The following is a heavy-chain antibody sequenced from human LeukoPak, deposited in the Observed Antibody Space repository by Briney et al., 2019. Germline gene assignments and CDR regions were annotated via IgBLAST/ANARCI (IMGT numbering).Heavy chain of an antibody. CDR1: GFTVSSNY. J-gene: IGHJ4*02. CDR2: IYSGGST. D-gene: IGHD3-22*01. V-gene: IGHV3-66*02. Sequence: GGSLRLSCAASGFTVSSNYMSWVRQAPGKGLEWVSVIYSGGSTYYADSVKGRFTISRDNSKNTLYLQMNSLRAEDTAVYYCAKDPKKYYYDSSGYYPYWGQGTLVTVSS. CDR3: AKDPKKYYYDSSGYYPY.